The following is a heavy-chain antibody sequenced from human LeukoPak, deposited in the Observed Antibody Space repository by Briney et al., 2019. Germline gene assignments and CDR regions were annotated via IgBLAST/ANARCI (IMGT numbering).Heavy chain of an antibody. V-gene: IGHV3-21*01. CDR2: ISDSSTYI. CDR3: ARSTWITMISFDS. D-gene: IGHD3-22*01. Sequence: PGGSRRLSCTASGFSFNTYNMNWVRQAPGKGLEWVSSISDSSTYIYYADSVRGRFTISRDNVKNSLYLQMNSLRAEDTAVYYCARSTWITMISFDSWGQGTLVTVSS. CDR1: GFSFNTYN. J-gene: IGHJ4*02.